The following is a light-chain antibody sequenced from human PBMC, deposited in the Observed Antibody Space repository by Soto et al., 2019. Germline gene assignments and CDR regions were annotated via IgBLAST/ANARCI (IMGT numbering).Light chain of an antibody. CDR2: WAS. CDR3: QQYYSTPPLT. V-gene: IGKV4-1*01. CDR1: QSGLYSSNNKNY. Sequence: DIVMTQSPDSLAVSLGERATINCKSSQSGLYSSNNKNYLAWYQQKPGQPPKLLIYWASTRESGVPDRFSGSWSGTDFTLTISSLQAEDVAVYYCQQYYSTPPLTFGGGTKVEIK. J-gene: IGKJ4*01.